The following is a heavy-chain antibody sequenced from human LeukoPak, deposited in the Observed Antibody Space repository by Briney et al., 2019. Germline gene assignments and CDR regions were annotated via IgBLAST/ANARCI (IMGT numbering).Heavy chain of an antibody. CDR3: AKDLGAFSSGWYGGFDY. Sequence: GGSLRLSCGASGFTFSSYAMSWVRQAPGKGLEWVSAIGGSAGTAYYADSVKGRFTISRDNSRNTLYLQMNSLRTEDTALCYCAKDLGAFSSGWYGGFDYWGQGTLVTVSS. CDR2: IGGSAGTA. V-gene: IGHV3-23*01. CDR1: GFTFSSYA. D-gene: IGHD6-19*01. J-gene: IGHJ4*02.